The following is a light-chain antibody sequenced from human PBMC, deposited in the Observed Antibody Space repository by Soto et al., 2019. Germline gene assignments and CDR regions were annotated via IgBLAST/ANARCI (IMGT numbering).Light chain of an antibody. V-gene: IGKV1-33*01. Sequence: DVQMTQSPSSLSASVGDRVTITCQASHDIGTYLNWYQHKPGKAPKLLIFDTSHLATGVPARFSGGGSDTYFTFTITNLQPEDFAVNYCQQFDSVPLTFGGGTHVEI. CDR1: HDIGTY. J-gene: IGKJ4*01. CDR3: QQFDSVPLT. CDR2: DTS.